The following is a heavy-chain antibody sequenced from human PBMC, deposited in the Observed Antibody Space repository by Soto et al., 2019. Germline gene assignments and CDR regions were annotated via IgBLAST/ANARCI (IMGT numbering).Heavy chain of an antibody. Sequence: EVRLLESGGGLVQPGGSLRLSCAASGFTFSSYAMSWVRQAPGKGLEWVSTISGSGGGTYYADSMKGRFTISRDNSKNTLYLQMNSLRAEDTAVYYCARERVFYDFWSGPAQVVGLGGDYGMDVWGQGTTVTVSS. CDR1: GFTFSSYA. J-gene: IGHJ6*02. V-gene: IGHV3-23*01. CDR3: ARERVFYDFWSGPAQVVGLGGDYGMDV. D-gene: IGHD3-3*01. CDR2: ISGSGGGT.